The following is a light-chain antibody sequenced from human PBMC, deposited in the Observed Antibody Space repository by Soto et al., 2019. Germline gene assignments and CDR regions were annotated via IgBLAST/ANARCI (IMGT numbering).Light chain of an antibody. V-gene: IGKV1-5*01. CDR2: DAS. Sequence: DIQMTQSPYTLYASLGERVTLSCRASQSISSRLAWYQQKPGQAPKLLVYDASTLERGVPARFSGSGSGTEFTLTISSLQPDDFATYYCQQYNRYPYTFGQGTKLEIK. J-gene: IGKJ2*01. CDR1: QSISSR. CDR3: QQYNRYPYT.